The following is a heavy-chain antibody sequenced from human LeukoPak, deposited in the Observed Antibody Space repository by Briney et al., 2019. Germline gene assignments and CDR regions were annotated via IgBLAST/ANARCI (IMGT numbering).Heavy chain of an antibody. CDR2: IKQDGSET. V-gene: IGHV3-7*01. D-gene: IGHD3-10*01. CDR3: ARESRLGTGDDAFDM. J-gene: IGHJ3*02. CDR1: GFTFSSHY. Sequence: GGSLRLSCAASGFTFSSHYMTWVRQAPGKGLEWVANIKQDGSETFCLESMKGRITISRDNAEKSMYLQINSRRVEDTAVYYCARESRLGTGDDAFDMWGQGTMVTVSS.